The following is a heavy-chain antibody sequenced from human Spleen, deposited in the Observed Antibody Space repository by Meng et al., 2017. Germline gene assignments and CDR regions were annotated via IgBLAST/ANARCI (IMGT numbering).Heavy chain of an antibody. D-gene: IGHD3-22*01. J-gene: IGHJ5*02. V-gene: IGHV3-30-3*01. CDR2: VSHYGDSD. CDR1: GFTFIDYA. CDR3: ARDKSYYDGNSGWFDP. Sequence: QGHLVESGGGVVQPGRSLRLPCAASGFTFIDYAMHWVRQAPGKGLEWVATVSHYGDSDCTADSVRGRFFISRDNSKNTVYLQMTRLRPEDTAVYYCARDKSYYDGNSGWFDPWGQGTLVTVSS.